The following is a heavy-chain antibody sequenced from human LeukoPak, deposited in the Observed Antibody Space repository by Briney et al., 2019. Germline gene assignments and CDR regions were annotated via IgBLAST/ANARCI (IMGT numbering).Heavy chain of an antibody. CDR1: GFTFRNHW. J-gene: IGHJ4*02. Sequence: GGSLRLSCAASGFTFRNHWMHWVRQTPGKGQVWVSRISSDGSSTTYADSVKGRFTISRDNAKNTLYLQMNNLRAEDTAMYYCARDQRVTGRPDIDYWGQGTLVIVSS. D-gene: IGHD6-6*01. V-gene: IGHV3-74*03. CDR2: ISSDGSST. CDR3: ARDQRVTGRPDIDY.